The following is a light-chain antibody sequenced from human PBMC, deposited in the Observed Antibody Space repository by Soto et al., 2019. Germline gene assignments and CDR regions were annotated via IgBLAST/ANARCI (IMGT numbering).Light chain of an antibody. CDR2: DGF. Sequence: DIQMTQSPSTLSASVGDRVTISCRASQSISVWLAWYQQKPGKAPKLLIYDGFKLESGVPSRFSGSGSGTEFTLTISSLQPDDFATYYCQRYNSYSLTFCGGTKVEIK. J-gene: IGKJ4*01. CDR1: QSISVW. CDR3: QRYNSYSLT. V-gene: IGKV1-5*01.